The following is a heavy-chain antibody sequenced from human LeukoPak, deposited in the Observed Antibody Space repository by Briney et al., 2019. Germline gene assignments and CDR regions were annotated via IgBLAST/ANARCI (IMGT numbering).Heavy chain of an antibody. J-gene: IGHJ4*02. D-gene: IGHD6-6*01. CDR3: AKDRETYEYTFDY. CDR1: GFSFSTYG. CDR2: MWYDGSKD. Sequence: PGGSLRLSCAASGFSFSTYGIHRVRQAPGKGLEWVAVMWYDGSKDYYADSVKGRFTISRDTSKNTLYLQMNNLRAEDTAVYYCAKDRETYEYTFDYWGQGTLVTVSS. V-gene: IGHV3-33*06.